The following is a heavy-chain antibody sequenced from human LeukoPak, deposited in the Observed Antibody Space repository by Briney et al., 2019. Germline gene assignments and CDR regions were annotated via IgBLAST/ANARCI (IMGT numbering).Heavy chain of an antibody. CDR2: ISYDGSNK. D-gene: IGHD6-13*01. J-gene: IGHJ5*02. Sequence: GSLRLSCAASGFTFSSYAMHWVRQAPGKALEWVAVISYDGSNKYYADSVKGRFTISRDNSKNTLYLQMNSLRPEDTAVYYCARAIAAAGSTWFDPWGQGTLVTVSS. CDR1: GFTFSSYA. V-gene: IGHV3-30*04. CDR3: ARAIAAAGSTWFDP.